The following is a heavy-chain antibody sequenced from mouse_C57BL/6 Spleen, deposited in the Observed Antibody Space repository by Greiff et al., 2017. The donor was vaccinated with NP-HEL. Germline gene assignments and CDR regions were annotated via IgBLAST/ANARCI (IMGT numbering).Heavy chain of an antibody. CDR3: ARSPFITTAGP. CDR1: GYTFTSYW. D-gene: IGHD1-1*01. CDR2: IDPSDSYT. V-gene: IGHV1-59*01. Sequence: QVQLQQSGAELVRPGTSVKLSCKASGYTFTSYWMHWVKQRPGQGLEWIGVIDPSDSYTNYNQKFEGKATLTVDTSSSTAYMQLSSLTSEDSAVYYCARSPFITTAGPWGQGTLVTVSA. J-gene: IGHJ3*02.